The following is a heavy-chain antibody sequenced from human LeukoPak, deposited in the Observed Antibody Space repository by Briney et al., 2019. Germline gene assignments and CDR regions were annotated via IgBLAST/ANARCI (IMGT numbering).Heavy chain of an antibody. CDR2: INTNTGNP. D-gene: IGHD3-9*01. Sequence: ASVKVSFKASGYTFTSYAMNWVRQAPGQGLEWMGWINTNTGNPTYAQGFTGRFVFSLDTSVSTAYLQICSLKAEDTAVYYCARDLRDYDILTGREYDWFDPWGQGTLVTVSS. V-gene: IGHV7-4-1*01. CDR3: ARDLRDYDILTGREYDWFDP. CDR1: GYTFTSYA. J-gene: IGHJ5*02.